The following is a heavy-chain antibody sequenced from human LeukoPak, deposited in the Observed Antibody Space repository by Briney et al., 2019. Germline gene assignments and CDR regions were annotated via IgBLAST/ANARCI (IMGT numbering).Heavy chain of an antibody. D-gene: IGHD3-22*01. Sequence: AASVKVSRKASGYTFTGYYLHWVRQAPGQGLEWMGRINPNSGGTNYAQKFQGRVTMTRDTSISTAYMELSRLRSDDTAVYYCARGYYYDGGGYFKYDYWGQGTLVTVSS. CDR3: ARGYYYDGGGYFKYDY. CDR1: GYTFTGYY. J-gene: IGHJ4*02. CDR2: INPNSGGT. V-gene: IGHV1-2*06.